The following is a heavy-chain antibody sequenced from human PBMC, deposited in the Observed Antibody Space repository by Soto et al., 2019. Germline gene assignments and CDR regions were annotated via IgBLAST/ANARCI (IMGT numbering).Heavy chain of an antibody. D-gene: IGHD3-22*01. J-gene: IGHJ4*02. Sequence: EVQLVESGGGLVKPGGSLRLSCAGSGFTFSSYSMNWVRQAPGKGLEWVSSISSSSSYIYYADSVKGRFTISRDNAKNSLYLQMNSLRAEDTAVYYCARDPNSNYYDSSGISDYWGQGTLVTVSS. CDR1: GFTFSSYS. CDR2: ISSSSSYI. V-gene: IGHV3-21*01. CDR3: ARDPNSNYYDSSGISDY.